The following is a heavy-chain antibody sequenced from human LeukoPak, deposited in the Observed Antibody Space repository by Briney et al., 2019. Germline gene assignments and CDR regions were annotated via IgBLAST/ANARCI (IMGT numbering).Heavy chain of an antibody. CDR3: ARVGSSSWYNYYYYYYYGMDV. D-gene: IGHD6-13*01. V-gene: IGHV3-11*01. Sequence: GGSLRLSCAASGFTFSDYYMSWIRQAPGKGLEWVSSISSSGSTIYYADSVKGRFTISRDNAKNSLYLQMNSLRAEDTAVYYCARVGSSSWYNYYYYYYYGMDVWGQGTTVTVSS. J-gene: IGHJ6*02. CDR2: ISSSGSTI. CDR1: GFTFSDYY.